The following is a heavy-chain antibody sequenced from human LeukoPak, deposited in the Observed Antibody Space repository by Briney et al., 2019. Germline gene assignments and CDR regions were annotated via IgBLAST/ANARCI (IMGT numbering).Heavy chain of an antibody. CDR3: AKRPSDYGDYVSYFDY. D-gene: IGHD4-17*01. CDR2: ISDDGRKK. V-gene: IGHV3-30*18. Sequence: GGSLRLSCAASGFSFISYGMHWVRQAPGNGLEWVGVISDDGRKKDYADSGKGRFTISRDNSKDTLYLQMNSLRAEDTAVYYCAKRPSDYGDYVSYFDYWGQGTLVTVSS. J-gene: IGHJ4*02. CDR1: GFSFISYG.